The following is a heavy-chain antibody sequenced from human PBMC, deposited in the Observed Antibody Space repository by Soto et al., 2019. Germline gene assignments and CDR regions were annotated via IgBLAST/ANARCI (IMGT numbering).Heavy chain of an antibody. Sequence: PSETLSLTCDVSSYSIGGGCYWAGIRQPPGKGLEWIGNIYHGGSAHYNRSLKSRVTMSVDKSRNTVSLRLTSVTAADTAVYYCARVTIFEYWFDPWRQGIMVTVYS. CDR2: IYHGGSA. V-gene: IGHV4-38-2*01. D-gene: IGHD3-3*01. CDR3: ARVTIFEYWFDP. J-gene: IGHJ5*02. CDR1: SYSIGGGCY.